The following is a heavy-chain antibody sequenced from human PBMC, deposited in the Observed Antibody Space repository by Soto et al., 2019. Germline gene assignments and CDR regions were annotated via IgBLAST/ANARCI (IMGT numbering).Heavy chain of an antibody. CDR3: ARDTEGLLDY. J-gene: IGHJ4*02. Sequence: PSETLSLTCAVSGGSISSGGYSWSWIRQPPGKGLEWIGYIYHSGSTYYNPSLKSRVTISVDRSKNQFSLKLSSVTAADTAVYYCARDTEGLLDYWGQGTLVTAPQ. CDR2: IYHSGST. V-gene: IGHV4-30-2*01. CDR1: GGSISSGGYS.